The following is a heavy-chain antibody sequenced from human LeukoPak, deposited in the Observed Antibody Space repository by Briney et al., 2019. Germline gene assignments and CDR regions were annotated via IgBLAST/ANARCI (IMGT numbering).Heavy chain of an antibody. CDR2: VSLSGGST. J-gene: IGHJ4*02. CDR1: GFTFSSYA. Sequence: QAGGSLRLSCAASGFTFSSYAMSWVRQAPGKGLEWVSAVSLSGGSTYFADSVKGRFTISRDNSKNTLYLQMSSLRADDTAVYYCAKVLSSTWFVDFWGQGTLVTVSS. V-gene: IGHV3-23*01. D-gene: IGHD6-13*01. CDR3: AKVLSSTWFVDF.